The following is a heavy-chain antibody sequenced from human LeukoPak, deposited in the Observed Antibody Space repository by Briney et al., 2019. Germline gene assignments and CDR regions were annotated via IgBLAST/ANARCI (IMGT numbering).Heavy chain of an antibody. D-gene: IGHD2-15*01. CDR3: ASFYCSGGGCYSDY. Sequence: SETLSLTCAVYGGSFSGYYWSWIRQPPGKGLEWIGEINHSGSTNYNPSLKSRVTISVDTSKNQFSLKLSSVTAADTAVYYCASFYCSGGGCYSDYWGQGTLVTVSS. CDR2: INHSGST. CDR1: GGSFSGYY. J-gene: IGHJ4*02. V-gene: IGHV4-34*01.